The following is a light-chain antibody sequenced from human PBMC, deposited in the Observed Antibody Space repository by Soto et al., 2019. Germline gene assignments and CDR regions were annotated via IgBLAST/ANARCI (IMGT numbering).Light chain of an antibody. CDR1: SSDIGSYDH. CDR2: AVS. V-gene: IGLV2-14*03. CDR3: ISYTDRQSYL. J-gene: IGLJ1*01. Sequence: QSAPTQPASVSGSPGQSITISCSGTSSDIGSYDHVAWYQQFPGKSPKLIIYAVSDRPSGVSDRFSGSKSGISASLTISGLQTEDEADYYCISYTDRQSYLFGTGTKVTVL.